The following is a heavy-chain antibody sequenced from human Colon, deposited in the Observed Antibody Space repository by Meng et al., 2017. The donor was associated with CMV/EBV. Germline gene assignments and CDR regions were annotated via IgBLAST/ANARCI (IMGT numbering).Heavy chain of an antibody. CDR2: INPSGGST. V-gene: IGHV1-46*01. Sequence: CKSSGYTLTSYFIHWVRQAPGQGLEWMGNINPSGGSTTYAQKFQGRVTMTWDTSTSTVYMDLNSLTSEDTALYYCAREMASTYFFDYWGQGTLVTVSS. CDR1: GYTLTSYF. J-gene: IGHJ4*02. CDR3: AREMASTYFFDY. D-gene: IGHD5-24*01.